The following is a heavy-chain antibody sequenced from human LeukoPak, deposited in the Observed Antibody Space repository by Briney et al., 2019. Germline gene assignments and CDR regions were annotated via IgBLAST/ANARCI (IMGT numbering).Heavy chain of an antibody. CDR2: IKQDGSEK. J-gene: IGHJ4*02. CDR3: AGGIAVAGKD. D-gene: IGHD6-19*01. CDR1: GFTFSSYW. V-gene: IGHV3-7*01. Sequence: GGSLRLSCAASGFTFSSYWMSWVRRAPGKGLEWVANIKQDGSEKFYVDSVKGRFTISRDNAKNSLYLQMNSLRAEDTAVNYCAGGIAVAGKDWGQGTLVTVSS.